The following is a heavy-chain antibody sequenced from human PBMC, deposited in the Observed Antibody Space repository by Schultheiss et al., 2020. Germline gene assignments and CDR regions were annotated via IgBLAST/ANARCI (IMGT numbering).Heavy chain of an antibody. CDR1: GGSISSGGYY. J-gene: IGHJ5*02. Sequence: SETLSLTCTVSGGSISSGGYYWSWIRQHPGKGLEWIGYIYYSGSTYYNPSLKSRVTISVDTSKNQFSLKLSSVTAADTAVYYCAAYSSGYYYDWFDPWGQGTLV. CDR2: IYYSGST. D-gene: IGHD3-22*01. V-gene: IGHV4-31*03. CDR3: AAYSSGYYYDWFDP.